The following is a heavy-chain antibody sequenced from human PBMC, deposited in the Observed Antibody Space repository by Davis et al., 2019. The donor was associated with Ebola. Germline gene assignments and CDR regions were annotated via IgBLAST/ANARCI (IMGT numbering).Heavy chain of an antibody. D-gene: IGHD6-13*01. Sequence: SVKVSCKASGVTFNNYAISWVRQAPGQGLEWMGGIIPIFGTANYAQKFQGRVTITADESTSTAYMELSSLRSEDTAVYYCARVGSSKVYYYYYGMDVWGQGTTVTVSS. CDR2: IIPIFGTA. V-gene: IGHV1-69*13. CDR1: GVTFNNYA. CDR3: ARVGSSKVYYYYYGMDV. J-gene: IGHJ6*02.